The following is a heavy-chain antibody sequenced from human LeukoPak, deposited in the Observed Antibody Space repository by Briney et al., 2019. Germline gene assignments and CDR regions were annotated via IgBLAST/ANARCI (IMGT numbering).Heavy chain of an antibody. Sequence: SDTLSLTFGVNGGSFSGYYYSWISHPQRKGLNSIGEINHSGYTNYNPSLKSRVTISVDTSKNHFSLKLGSVTAADTAVYYCARALRYSYGYIYWGQGTLVTVSS. CDR3: ARALRYSYGYIY. CDR2: INHSGYT. V-gene: IGHV4-34*01. D-gene: IGHD5-18*01. CDR1: GGSFSGYY. J-gene: IGHJ4*02.